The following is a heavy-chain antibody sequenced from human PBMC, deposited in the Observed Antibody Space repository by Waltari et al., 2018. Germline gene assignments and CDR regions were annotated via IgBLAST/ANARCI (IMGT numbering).Heavy chain of an antibody. Sequence: EVRLVESGGGLVPPGGSLRLSCSASGFPLRSSWMSWVRQAPGKGLEWVASIKEDGSERYYVDSAKGRSTISRDNAKTSLFLQMNSLRVEDTAVYYCARGPYWGQGTTVTVSS. CDR3: ARGPY. CDR2: IKEDGSER. V-gene: IGHV3-7*04. CDR1: GFPLRSSW. J-gene: IGHJ6*02. D-gene: IGHD2-21*01.